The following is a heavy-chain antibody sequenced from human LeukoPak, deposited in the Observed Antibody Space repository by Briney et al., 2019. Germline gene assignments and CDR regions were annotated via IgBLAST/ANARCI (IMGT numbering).Heavy chain of an antibody. CDR3: ARASLMKPPYYYYYMDV. CDR1: GGSISSYY. J-gene: IGHJ6*03. Sequence: SETLSLTCTVYGGSISSYYWSWIRQPAGKGLEWIGRIYTSGSTNYNPSLKSRVTMSVDTSKNQFSLKLSSVTAADTAVYYCARASLMKPPYYYYYMDVWGKGTTVTVSS. CDR2: IYTSGST. D-gene: IGHD3-16*01. V-gene: IGHV4-4*07.